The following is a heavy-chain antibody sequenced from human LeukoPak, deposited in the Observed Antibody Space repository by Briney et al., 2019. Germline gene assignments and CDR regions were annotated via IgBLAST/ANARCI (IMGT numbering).Heavy chain of an antibody. V-gene: IGHV3-7*01. CDR2: IKQDGSEK. D-gene: IGHD4-17*01. CDR1: GFTFSGHW. Sequence: GGSLRLSCTASGFTFSGHWMSWVRQAPGKGLEWVANIKQDGSEKYYVDSVKGRFTISRDNAKNSLYLQMNSLRAEDTAVYYCAREDGDYGYYYYGMDVWGQGTTVTVSS. CDR3: AREDGDYGYYYYGMDV. J-gene: IGHJ6*02.